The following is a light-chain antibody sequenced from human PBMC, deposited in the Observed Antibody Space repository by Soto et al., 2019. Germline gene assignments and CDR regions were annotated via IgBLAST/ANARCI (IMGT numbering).Light chain of an antibody. J-gene: IGLJ1*01. CDR2: EVS. Sequence: QSVLTQPASVSGSPGQSITIAFTGTSSDVDGYNYVSWYQQHPGKAPKLMIYEVSNRPSGVSNRFSGSKSGNTASLTISGLQAEDEADYYCSSYTSSNTYVFGTGTKVTVL. V-gene: IGLV2-14*01. CDR3: SSYTSSNTYV. CDR1: SSDVDGYNY.